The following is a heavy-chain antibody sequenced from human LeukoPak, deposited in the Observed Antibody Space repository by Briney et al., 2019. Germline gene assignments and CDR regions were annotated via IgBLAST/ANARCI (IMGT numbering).Heavy chain of an antibody. J-gene: IGHJ4*02. Sequence: GRSLRLSCAASGFTFSSYGMHWVRQAPGKGLEWVAVISYDGSNKYYADSVKGRFTISRDNSKNTLFLQMNSLRTEDTAVYYCARRAGAYSHPYDYWGQGTLVTVSS. D-gene: IGHD4/OR15-4a*01. CDR2: ISYDGSNK. V-gene: IGHV3-30*03. CDR1: GFTFSSYG. CDR3: ARRAGAYSHPYDY.